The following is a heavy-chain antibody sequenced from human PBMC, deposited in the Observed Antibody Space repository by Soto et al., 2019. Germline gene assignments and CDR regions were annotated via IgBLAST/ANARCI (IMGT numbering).Heavy chain of an antibody. Sequence: QITLKESGPTLVKPTQTLTLTCTFSGFSLSTSGVGVGWIRQPPGKALEWLALIYWDDDKRYSPSLKSRLTITKDTSKNQVVLTMTNMDPVDTATYYCAHRRGDYDSSGYSYWYFDLWGRGTLVTVSS. CDR1: GFSLSTSGVG. V-gene: IGHV2-5*02. CDR3: AHRRGDYDSSGYSYWYFDL. D-gene: IGHD3-22*01. J-gene: IGHJ2*01. CDR2: IYWDDDK.